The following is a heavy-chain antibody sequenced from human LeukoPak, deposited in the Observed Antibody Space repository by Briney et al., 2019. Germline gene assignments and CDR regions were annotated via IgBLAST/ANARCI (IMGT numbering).Heavy chain of an antibody. CDR1: GGSISSSSYY. D-gene: IGHD4-23*01. J-gene: IGHJ6*03. V-gene: IGHV4-39*07. CDR2: IYYSGST. Sequence: SETLSLTCTVSGGSISSSSYYWGWIRQPPGKGLEWIGSIYYSGSTYYNPSLKSRVTISVDTSKNQFSLKLSSVTAADTAVYYCARDSDYGGNNYMDVWGKGTTVTVSS. CDR3: ARDSDYGGNNYMDV.